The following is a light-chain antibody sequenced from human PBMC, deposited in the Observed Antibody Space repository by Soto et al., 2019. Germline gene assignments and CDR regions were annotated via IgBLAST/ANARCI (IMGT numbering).Light chain of an antibody. CDR3: QQYNDWPRT. V-gene: IGKV3-15*01. CDR2: GAS. CDR1: QSVSSN. Sequence: EIVMTQSPATLSVSLGEGATLSCRASQSVSSNLAWYQQKAGQAPRLLIYGASTRAAGIPARFSGSGSGTGFTLIISSLQSEDFAVYYCQQYNDWPRTFGQGTKVDSK. J-gene: IGKJ1*01.